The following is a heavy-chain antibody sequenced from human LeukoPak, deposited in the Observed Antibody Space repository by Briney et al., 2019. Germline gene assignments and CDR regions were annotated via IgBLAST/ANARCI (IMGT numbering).Heavy chain of an antibody. CDR3: AKDRVATIDGFLVPHDY. Sequence: GGSLRLSCAASGFTFSSYAMSWVRQAPGKGLEWVSGIPSSGPVTYYADSVKGRFTISRDNSKNTLYLQMNSLRAEDTAVYYCAKDRVATIDGFLVPHDYWGQGTLVTVSS. D-gene: IGHD5-12*01. J-gene: IGHJ4*02. CDR1: GFTFSSYA. V-gene: IGHV3-23*01. CDR2: IPSSGPVT.